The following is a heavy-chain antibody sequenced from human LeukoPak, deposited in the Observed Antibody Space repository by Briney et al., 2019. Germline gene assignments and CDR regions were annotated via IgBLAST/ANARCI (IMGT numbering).Heavy chain of an antibody. CDR1: GFTFSSYS. CDR2: IKQDGSEK. CDR3: ARGPPRLGEPEYFQH. J-gene: IGHJ1*01. D-gene: IGHD3-10*01. Sequence: PGGSLRLSCAASGFTFSSYSMNWVRQAPGKGLEWVANIKQDGSEKYYVDSMKGRFTISRDNAKNSLYLQMNSLRAEDTAVYYCARGPPRLGEPEYFQHWGQGTLVTVSS. V-gene: IGHV3-7*01.